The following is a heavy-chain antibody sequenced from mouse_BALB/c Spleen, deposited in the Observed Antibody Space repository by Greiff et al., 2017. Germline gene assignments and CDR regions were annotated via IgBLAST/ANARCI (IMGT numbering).Heavy chain of an antibody. J-gene: IGHJ2*01. CDR1: GYTFTNYW. CDR3: ARKYGNYVALDY. D-gene: IGHD2-10*02. Sequence: QVQLQQSGAELVRPGTSVKISCKASGYTFTNYWLGWVKQRPGHGLEWIGDIYPGGGYTNYNEKFKGKATLTADTSSSTAYMQLSSLTSEDSAVYFCARKYGNYVALDYWGQGTTLTVSS. V-gene: IGHV1-63*02. CDR2: IYPGGGYT.